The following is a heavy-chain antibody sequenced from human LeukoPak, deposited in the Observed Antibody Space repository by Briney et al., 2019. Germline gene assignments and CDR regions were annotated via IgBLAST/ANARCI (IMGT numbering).Heavy chain of an antibody. D-gene: IGHD3-16*01. CDR1: GFTFSSYA. CDR2: ISYDGSNK. CDR3: ARDMGGSMTYYYYGMDV. Sequence: GGSLRLSCAASGFTFSSYAMHWVRQAPGKGLEWVAVISYDGSNKYYADSVKGRFTISRDNSKNTLYLQMNSLRAEDTAVYYCARDMGGSMTYYYYGMDVWGQGTTVTVSS. V-gene: IGHV3-30-3*01. J-gene: IGHJ6*02.